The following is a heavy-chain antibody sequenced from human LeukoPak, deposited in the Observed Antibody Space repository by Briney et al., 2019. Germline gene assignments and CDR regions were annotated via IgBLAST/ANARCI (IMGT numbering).Heavy chain of an antibody. J-gene: IGHJ6*03. CDR3: AREGYCSGGSCYYMDV. CDR1: GGSISSYY. Sequence: SETLSLTSTVSGGSISSYYWSWIPQPAGKGLEWIGRIYTSGSTNYNPSLKSRVTMSVDTSKNQFSLKLSSVTAADTAVYYCAREGYCSGGSCYYMDVWGKGTTVTVSS. CDR2: IYTSGST. V-gene: IGHV4-4*07. D-gene: IGHD2-15*01.